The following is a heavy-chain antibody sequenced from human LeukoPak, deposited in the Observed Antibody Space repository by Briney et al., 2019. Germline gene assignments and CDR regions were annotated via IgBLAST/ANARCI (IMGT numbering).Heavy chain of an antibody. J-gene: IGHJ4*02. Sequence: PGGSLRLSCAASGCTFSNAWMSRVRQAPGKGLEWVGRIKSKTDGGTTDYAAPVKGRFTISRDDSKNTLYLQMNSLKTEDTAVYYCTTDRMIVVAPFDYWGQGTLVTVSS. CDR1: GCTFSNAW. V-gene: IGHV3-15*01. D-gene: IGHD3-22*01. CDR2: IKSKTDGGTT. CDR3: TTDRMIVVAPFDY.